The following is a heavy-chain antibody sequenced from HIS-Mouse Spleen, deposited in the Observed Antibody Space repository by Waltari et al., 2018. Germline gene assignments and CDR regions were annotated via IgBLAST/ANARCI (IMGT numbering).Heavy chain of an antibody. V-gene: IGHV4-39*07. Sequence: QLQLQESGPGLVKPSEPLSLTCTVSGGSISSSRYYCGWIRQPPGKGLEWIGSIYYSGSTYYNPSLKSRVTISVDTSKNQFSLKLSSVTAADTAVYYCAREIPYSSSWYDWYFDLWGRGTLVTVSS. CDR2: IYYSGST. CDR1: GGSISSSRYY. J-gene: IGHJ2*01. D-gene: IGHD6-13*01. CDR3: AREIPYSSSWYDWYFDL.